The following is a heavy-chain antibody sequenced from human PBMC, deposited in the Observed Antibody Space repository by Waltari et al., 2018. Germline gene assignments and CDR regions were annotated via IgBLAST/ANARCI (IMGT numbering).Heavy chain of an antibody. CDR3: AREAYDFWSGYGWFDP. Sequence: QVQLVQSGAEVKKPGASVKVSCKASGYTFTGYYMHWVRQAPGQGLEWMGRINPNSGGTNYAQKVQGRVTMTRDTSISTAYMELSRLRSDDTAVYYCAREAYDFWSGYGWFDPWGQGTLVTVSS. J-gene: IGHJ5*02. CDR1: GYTFTGYY. V-gene: IGHV1-2*06. CDR2: INPNSGGT. D-gene: IGHD3-3*01.